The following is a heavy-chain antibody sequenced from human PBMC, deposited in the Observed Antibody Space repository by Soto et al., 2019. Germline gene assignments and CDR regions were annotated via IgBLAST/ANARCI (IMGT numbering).Heavy chain of an antibody. Sequence: QVQLVQSGAEVKEPGSSVRVSCKASGGTFDNFIMNWVRQTPGQGLEWMGGIVPMLGTPTYAEKFKGRVTISATGSTSTMYMEVTSLRSEDTAIYYCARNGTYSSSLSQYSGMDVWGQGTTFTVSS. V-gene: IGHV1-69*01. J-gene: IGHJ6*02. CDR2: IVPMLGTP. CDR1: GGTFDNFI. CDR3: ARNGTYSSSLSQYSGMDV. D-gene: IGHD1-26*01.